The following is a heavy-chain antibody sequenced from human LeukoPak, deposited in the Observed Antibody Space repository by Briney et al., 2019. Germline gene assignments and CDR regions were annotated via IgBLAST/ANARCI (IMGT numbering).Heavy chain of an antibody. V-gene: IGHV3-30*18. Sequence: GGSLRLSCAAAGFTFSSYGMHWVRQAPGKGLEWVAVIFYDGSKQYYGDAVKGRFIISRDNSKNTLYLQINSLRAEDTAVYYCAKDDCGGDCYVATWGQGTLVTVSS. CDR3: AKDDCGGDCYVAT. CDR2: IFYDGSKQ. CDR1: GFTFSSYG. J-gene: IGHJ4*02. D-gene: IGHD2-21*02.